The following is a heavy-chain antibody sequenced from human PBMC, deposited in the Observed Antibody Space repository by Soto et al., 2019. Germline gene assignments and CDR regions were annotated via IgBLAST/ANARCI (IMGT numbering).Heavy chain of an antibody. CDR3: AKGQDDYGDYPTLNYYFDY. J-gene: IGHJ4*02. V-gene: IGHV3-30*18. CDR2: ISYDGSNK. CDR1: GFTFSSYG. D-gene: IGHD4-17*01. Sequence: GSSVKLSCAASGFTFSSYGMHWVRQAPGKGLEWVAVISYDGSNKYYADSVKGRFTISRDNSKDTLYLQMNSLRAEDTAVYYCAKGQDDYGDYPTLNYYFDYWGQGTLVTVSS.